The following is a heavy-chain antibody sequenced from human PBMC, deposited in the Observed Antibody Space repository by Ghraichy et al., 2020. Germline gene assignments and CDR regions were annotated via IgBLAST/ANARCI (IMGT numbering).Heavy chain of an antibody. CDR1: GFTFSSYG. D-gene: IGHD3-10*01. CDR2: ISYDGSNK. V-gene: IGHV3-30*18. J-gene: IGHJ3*01. Sequence: GGSLRLSCAASGFTFSSYGMYWVRQAPGKGLEWVAVISYDGSNKFYADSVKGRFTISRDKSKRTMYLQMNSLRADDTAVYYCAKEGGRLGEGAFDVWGQGTKVTVSS. CDR3: AKEGGRLGEGAFDV.